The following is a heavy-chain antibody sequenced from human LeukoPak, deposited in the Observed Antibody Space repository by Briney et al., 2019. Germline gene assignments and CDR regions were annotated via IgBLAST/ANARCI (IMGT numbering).Heavy chain of an antibody. V-gene: IGHV3-66*01. CDR1: GFTVSSHY. CDR3: AKGRPPGVIMAGRGGFDY. J-gene: IGHJ4*02. CDR2: IHSGGST. Sequence: AGGSLRLSCAASGFTVSSHYISWVRQAPGKGLEWVSVIHSGGSTYYADSVKGRFTISRDNSKNTLYLQMNSLRAEDTAVYYCAKGRPPGVIMAGRGGFDYWGQGTLVTVSS. D-gene: IGHD5-12*01.